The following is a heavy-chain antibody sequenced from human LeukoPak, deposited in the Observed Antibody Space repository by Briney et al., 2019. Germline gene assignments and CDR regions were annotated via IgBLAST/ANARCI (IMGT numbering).Heavy chain of an antibody. V-gene: IGHV3-23*01. CDR2: ISGSGGST. CDR3: ATHDGYFDY. D-gene: IGHD1-1*01. Sequence: GGSLRLSCAASGLSVSNSYISWVRQAPGKGLEWVSAISGSGGSTYYADSVKGRFTISRDNSKNTLYLQMNSLRAEDTAVYYCATHDGYFDYWGQGTLVTVSS. CDR1: GLSVSNSY. J-gene: IGHJ4*02.